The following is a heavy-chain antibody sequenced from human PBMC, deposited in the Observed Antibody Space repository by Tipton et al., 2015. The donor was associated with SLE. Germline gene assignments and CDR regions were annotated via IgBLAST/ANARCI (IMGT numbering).Heavy chain of an antibody. CDR2: IYTSGIT. Sequence: GLVKPSETLSLTYTVSGGSISSYYWSWIRQPPGKGLEWIGYIYTSGITSYNPSLKSRVTISVDTSKNQFSLKLSSVTAADTAVYYCARGLGIAATGSHLDYWCQGTLVTVSS. J-gene: IGHJ4*02. CDR3: ARGLGIAATGSHLDY. CDR1: GGSISSYY. D-gene: IGHD6-13*01. V-gene: IGHV4-4*09.